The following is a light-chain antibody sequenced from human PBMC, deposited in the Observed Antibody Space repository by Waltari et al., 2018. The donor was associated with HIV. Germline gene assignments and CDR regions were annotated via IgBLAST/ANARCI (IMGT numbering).Light chain of an antibody. CDR3: QPSYSTLGR. J-gene: IGKJ5*01. Sequence: MQMNQSPFSLSACGGDRLTIACRASYNVRSYLNWYQQKPGEAPKRLIYVTSTLQSGVPSRSSGSGAGTDFCLTISSLQPEEFGTYYGQPSYSTLGRFGAATRL. CDR2: VTS. CDR1: YNVRSY. V-gene: IGKV1-39*01.